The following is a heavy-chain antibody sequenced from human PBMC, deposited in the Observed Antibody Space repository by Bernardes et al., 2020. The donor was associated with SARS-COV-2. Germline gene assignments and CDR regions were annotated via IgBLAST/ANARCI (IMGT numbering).Heavy chain of an antibody. CDR3: VRSTIVPAAMWGFYYGMDV. D-gene: IGHD2-2*01. CDR2: ISRSNTYI. V-gene: IGHV3-21*01. Sequence: GGSLKLSCAGCGFTFSSYSMNWVRQAPGKGLEWVSSISRSNTYIYYADSVKGRFTISRDNAKNSLYLQMNSLSAEDTALYYCVRSTIVPAAMWGFYYGMDVWGQGTTVTVSS. J-gene: IGHJ6*02. CDR1: GFTFSSYS.